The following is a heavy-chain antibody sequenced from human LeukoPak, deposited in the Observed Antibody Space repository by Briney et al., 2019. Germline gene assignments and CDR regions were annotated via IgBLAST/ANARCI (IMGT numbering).Heavy chain of an antibody. CDR3: ARDATDSPLHY. V-gene: IGHV1-2*02. Sequence: ASVKVSCKASGYTFSDYYVHWVRQAPGQGLEWMGWINPKSGGTNYAQKFQGRVTMTRDTSISTAFMEPSSLRSDDTAVYSCARDATDSPLHYWGQGTLVTVAS. J-gene: IGHJ4*02. CDR1: GYTFSDYY. CDR2: INPKSGGT. D-gene: IGHD2-15*01.